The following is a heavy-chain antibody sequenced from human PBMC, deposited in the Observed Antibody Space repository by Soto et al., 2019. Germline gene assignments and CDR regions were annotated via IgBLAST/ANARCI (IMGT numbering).Heavy chain of an antibody. CDR1: GGTFRSYT. D-gene: IGHD2-2*02. V-gene: IGHV1-69*08. J-gene: IGHJ3*02. CDR2: IIPIRGIA. Sequence: QVQLVQSGAEVKKPGSSVKVSCKASGGTFRSYTISWVRQAPGQGLEWMGRIIPIRGIANYAQKFQGRVTITADKATSTAYMELSSLRSEDTAVYYCARDFSSTRCYNAFDIWGQGTMVTVSS. CDR3: ARDFSSTRCYNAFDI.